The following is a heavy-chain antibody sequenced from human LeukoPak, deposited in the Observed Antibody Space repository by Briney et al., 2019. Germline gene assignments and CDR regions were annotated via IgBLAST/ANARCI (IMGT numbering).Heavy chain of an antibody. CDR3: ARAPYYYDSSGYYPYYYYGMDV. Sequence: SETLSLTCTVSGGSISSGDYYWSWIRQPPGKGLEWIGYIYYSGSTYYNPSLKSRVTISVDTSKNQFSLKLSSVTAADTAVYYCARAPYYYDSSGYYPYYYYGMDVGGQGTTVTVSS. J-gene: IGHJ6*02. CDR1: GGSISSGDYY. D-gene: IGHD3-22*01. V-gene: IGHV4-30-4*01. CDR2: IYYSGST.